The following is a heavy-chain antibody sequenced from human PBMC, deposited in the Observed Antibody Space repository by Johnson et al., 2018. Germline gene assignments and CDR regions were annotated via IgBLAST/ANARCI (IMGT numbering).Heavy chain of an antibody. V-gene: IGHV3-21*01. CDR2: ISSTNRYI. CDR1: GFTFSTYS. CDR3: ARLLGYCTNGVCFGAFDI. Sequence: VQLVQSGGGLVQPGGTLRLSCTASGFTFSTYSMNWVRQAPGKGLEWVSSISSTNRYIYYADSVKGRFTISRANAKNSLYLQMKSLRAEDPAVYDSARLLGYCTNGVCFGAFDIWGPGTIVTGSS. J-gene: IGHJ3*02. D-gene: IGHD2-8*01.